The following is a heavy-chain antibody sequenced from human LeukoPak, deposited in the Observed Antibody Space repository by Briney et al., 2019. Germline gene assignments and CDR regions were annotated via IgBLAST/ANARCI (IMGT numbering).Heavy chain of an antibody. V-gene: IGHV1-2*02. CDR3: ATGFWSGYFVFYYGMDV. Sequence: ASVKVSCKASGYSFSAYYIHWVRRAPGQGLEWMGWINPHSGDSNYAQKFQGRVTMTRDTSISTAYMELSRLRSDDTAVYYCATGFWSGYFVFYYGMDVWGQGTTVTVSS. CDR2: INPHSGDS. CDR1: GYSFSAYY. J-gene: IGHJ6*02. D-gene: IGHD3-3*01.